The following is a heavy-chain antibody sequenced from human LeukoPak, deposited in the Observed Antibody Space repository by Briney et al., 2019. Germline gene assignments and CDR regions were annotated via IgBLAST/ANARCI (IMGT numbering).Heavy chain of an antibody. V-gene: IGHV3-21*01. J-gene: IGHJ4*02. CDR1: GFTFSSSTFGSYT. CDR3: ARDLDYSTGFDY. Sequence: GGSLRLSCATSGFTFSSSTFGSYTRNWVRQAPWKGLEWVSSISSTGTYIYYTDSLKGRFTISRDIANSLLYLQMNSLRADDTAVYYCARDLDYSTGFDYWGQGTLVTVSS. CDR2: ISSTGTYI. D-gene: IGHD4-11*01.